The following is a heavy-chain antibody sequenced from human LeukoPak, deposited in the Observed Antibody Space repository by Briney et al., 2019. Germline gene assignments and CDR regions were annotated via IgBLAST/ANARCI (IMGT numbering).Heavy chain of an antibody. CDR2: INHSGST. Sequence: SETLSLTCAVYGGSFSGYYWSWIRQPPGKGLEWIGEINHSGSTNYNPSLKSRVTISVDTSKNQFSLKLSSVTAADTAVYYCASGGDTAMVKLYFDYWGQGTLVTVSS. J-gene: IGHJ4*02. CDR1: GGSFSGYY. CDR3: ASGGDTAMVKLYFDY. V-gene: IGHV4-34*01. D-gene: IGHD5-18*01.